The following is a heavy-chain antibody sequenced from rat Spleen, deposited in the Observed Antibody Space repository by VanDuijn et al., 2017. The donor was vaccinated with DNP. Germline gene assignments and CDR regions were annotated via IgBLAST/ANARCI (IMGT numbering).Heavy chain of an antibody. CDR2: INAGSGNT. V-gene: IGHV5S13*01. D-gene: IGHD1-11*01. Sequence: EVQLVESGGGLVQPGRSLKLSCAASGFTFSNYGMAWVRQAPTKGLEWVAVINAGSGNTYYRDSVKGRFTISRDNAKNIQYLQMDSLTSEDTATYYCVTQTDYGIGKFDYWGQGMMVTVSS. J-gene: IGHJ2*01. CDR3: VTQTDYGIGKFDY. CDR1: GFTFSNYG.